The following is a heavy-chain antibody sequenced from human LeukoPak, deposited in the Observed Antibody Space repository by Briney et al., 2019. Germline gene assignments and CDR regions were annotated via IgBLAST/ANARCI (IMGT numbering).Heavy chain of an antibody. CDR1: GYTFAGYY. V-gene: IGHV1-2*02. Sequence: GASVKVSCKASGYTFAGYYIHWVRQTPGQGLEWMGWINPNSGGTNYAQKFQGRVTMTRDTAISTAYMELSRLRSDDTAVYYCAREGSTYYFDYWGQGTLVTVSS. CDR2: INPNSGGT. D-gene: IGHD3-10*01. CDR3: AREGSTYYFDY. J-gene: IGHJ4*02.